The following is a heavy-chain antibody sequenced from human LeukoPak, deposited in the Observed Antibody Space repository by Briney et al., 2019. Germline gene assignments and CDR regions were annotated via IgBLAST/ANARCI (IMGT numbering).Heavy chain of an antibody. CDR1: GGTFSSYA. D-gene: IGHD2-2*01. Sequence: SVKVSCKASGGTFSSYAISWVRQAPGQGLEWMGGIIPIFGTANYAQKFQGRVTITTDESASTAYMELSSLRSEDTAVYYCARGNIVVVPAAIRAGWFDPWGQGTLVTVSS. CDR3: ARGNIVVVPAAIRAGWFDP. CDR2: IIPIFGTA. J-gene: IGHJ5*02. V-gene: IGHV1-69*05.